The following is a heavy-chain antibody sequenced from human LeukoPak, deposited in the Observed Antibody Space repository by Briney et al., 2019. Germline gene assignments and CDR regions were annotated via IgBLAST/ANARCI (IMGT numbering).Heavy chain of an antibody. V-gene: IGHV3-30*02. CDR2: IRYDGSNK. J-gene: IGHJ5*02. D-gene: IGHD3-22*01. Sequence: HPGGSLRLSCAASGFTFSSFGMNWLRQAPGKGLEWVAFIRYDGSNKYYADSVKGRFTMSRDNSKNTLYLQMNSLRDEDTAVYYCAKAPSRGYDTSGNYHWGQGTLVTVSS. CDR3: AKAPSRGYDTSGNYH. CDR1: GFTFSSFG.